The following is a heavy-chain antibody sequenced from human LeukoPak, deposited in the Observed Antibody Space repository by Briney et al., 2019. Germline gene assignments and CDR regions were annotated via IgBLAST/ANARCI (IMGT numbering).Heavy chain of an antibody. V-gene: IGHV1-8*03. CDR3: ASMLTYYDILTGYPAAY. D-gene: IGHD3-9*01. J-gene: IGHJ4*02. Sequence: EASVKVSCKASGYTFTSYDINWVRQVTGQGLEWMGWMNPKSGNTGYAQKFQGRVTITRNTSISTAYMELSSLRSEDTAVYYCASMLTYYDILTGYPAAYWGQGTLVTVSS. CDR1: GYTFTSYD. CDR2: MNPKSGNT.